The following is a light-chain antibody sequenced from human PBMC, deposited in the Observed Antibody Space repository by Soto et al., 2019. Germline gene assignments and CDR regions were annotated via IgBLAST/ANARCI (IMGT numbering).Light chain of an antibody. CDR1: QSVSSN. CDR2: DAS. CDR3: QQRSNWPPH. Sequence: EIVLTQSPATLSLSPGERATLSCRASQSVSSNLAWYQHKPGRAPRLLIYDASNRATGIPARFSGSGSGTDFTLTITSLDPEDFAVYYCQQRSNWPPHFGGGTKVEIK. V-gene: IGKV3-11*01. J-gene: IGKJ4*01.